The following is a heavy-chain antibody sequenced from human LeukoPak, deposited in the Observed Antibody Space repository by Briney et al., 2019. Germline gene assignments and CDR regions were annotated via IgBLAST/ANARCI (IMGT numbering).Heavy chain of an antibody. CDR1: GYTFTGYY. CDR2: INPSGGST. D-gene: IGHD6-19*01. Sequence: GASVKVSCKASGYTFTGYYMHWVRQAPGQGLEWMGIINPSGGSTSYAQKFQGRVTMTRDTSTSTVYMELSSLRSEDTAVYYCASTVAGTSYFDYWGQGTLVTVSS. CDR3: ASTVAGTSYFDY. J-gene: IGHJ4*02. V-gene: IGHV1-46*01.